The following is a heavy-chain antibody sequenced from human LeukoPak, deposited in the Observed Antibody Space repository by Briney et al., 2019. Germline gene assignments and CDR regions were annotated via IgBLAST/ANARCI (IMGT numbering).Heavy chain of an antibody. J-gene: IGHJ4*02. D-gene: IGHD2-2*01. CDR2: INPHSGGT. CDR3: AREIPCSSSSCLDY. CDR1: GYTLTAYY. V-gene: IGHV1-2*02. Sequence: ASVKVSCKASGYTLTAYYMHWVRQAPGQGLEWMGWINPHSGGTNFAQKFQGRVTMTRDTSITTAHMELSRLTSDDTTMYYCAREIPCSSSSCLDYWGQGTLVTVSS.